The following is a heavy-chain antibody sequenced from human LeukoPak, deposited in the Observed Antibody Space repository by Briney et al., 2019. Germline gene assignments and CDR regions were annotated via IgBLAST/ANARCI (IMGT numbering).Heavy chain of an antibody. D-gene: IGHD2-15*01. J-gene: IGHJ5*02. Sequence: SETLSLTCTVSGGSISSYYWSWIRQPPGKGLEWIGYIYYSGSTYYSPSLKSRVTISVDTSNNQFSLKLSSVTAADTAVYYCVRVGTYCSGGGCYSVNWFDPWGQGTLVTVSS. CDR2: IYYSGST. CDR3: VRVGTYCSGGGCYSVNWFDP. V-gene: IGHV4-59*08. CDR1: GGSISSYY.